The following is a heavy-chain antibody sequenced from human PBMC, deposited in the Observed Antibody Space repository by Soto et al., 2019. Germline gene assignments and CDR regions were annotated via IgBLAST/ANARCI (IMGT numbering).Heavy chain of an antibody. V-gene: IGHV4-34*01. CDR2: INHSGST. D-gene: IGHD6-19*01. CDR3: ARGPLRIAVAGTRYKGMDV. CDR1: GGSFSGYY. J-gene: IGHJ6*02. Sequence: QVQLQQWGAGLLKPSETLSLTCAVYGGSFSGYYWSWIRQPPGKGLEWIGEINHSGSTNYNPSLKSRVTISVDTSKNQCSLKLSSVTAADTAVYYCARGPLRIAVAGTRYKGMDVWGQGTTVTVSS.